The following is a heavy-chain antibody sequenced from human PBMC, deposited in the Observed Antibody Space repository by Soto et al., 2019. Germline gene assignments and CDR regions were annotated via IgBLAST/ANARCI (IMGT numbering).Heavy chain of an antibody. CDR2: IWYDGSNK. J-gene: IGHJ6*02. Sequence: QVQLVESGGGVVQPGRSLRLSCAASGFTFSSYGMHWVRQAPGKGLEWVAVIWYDGSNKYYADSVKGRFTISRDNSKNTLYLQMNSLRAEDTAVYYCARDLVRGVCGMDVWGQGTTVTVSS. D-gene: IGHD3-10*01. V-gene: IGHV3-33*01. CDR3: ARDLVRGVCGMDV. CDR1: GFTFSSYG.